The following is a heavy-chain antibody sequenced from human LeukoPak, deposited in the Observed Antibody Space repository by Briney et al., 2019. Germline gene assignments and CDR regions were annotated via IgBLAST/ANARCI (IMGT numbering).Heavy chain of an antibody. D-gene: IGHD5-24*01. V-gene: IGHV3-33*08. CDR3: VRDNAYKFDY. Sequence: GRSLRLSCAASGFTFSSSGMHWVRQAPGKGLEWVAVIWYDGSNKYYADSVKGRFTISRDNANNTLYLQMNSLRVEDTAVYYCVRDNAYKFDYWGQGTLVTVSS. J-gene: IGHJ4*02. CDR1: GFTFSSSG. CDR2: IWYDGSNK.